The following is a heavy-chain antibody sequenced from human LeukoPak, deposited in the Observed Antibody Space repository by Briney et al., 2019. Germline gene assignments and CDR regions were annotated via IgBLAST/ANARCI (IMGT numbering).Heavy chain of an antibody. V-gene: IGHV3-53*04. Sequence: PGGSLRLSCAASGFTVSSNYMSWVRQAPGRGLEWVSVIYSGGSTYYADSVKGRFTISRHNSKNTLYLQMNSLRAEGTAVYYCARGGGPYSGSYYYWGQGTLVTVSS. J-gene: IGHJ4*02. CDR1: GFTVSSNY. CDR2: IYSGGST. D-gene: IGHD1-26*01. CDR3: ARGGGPYSGSYYY.